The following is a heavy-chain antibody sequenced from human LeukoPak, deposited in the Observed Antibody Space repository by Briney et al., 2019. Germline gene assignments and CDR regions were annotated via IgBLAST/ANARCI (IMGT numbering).Heavy chain of an antibody. CDR3: SKDSDD. Sequence: SQTLPLTCTVSSGSINRGSSFWSWVRQPPGKGLEWIGYIYPSGTTYYEPSLKSRVTISVDTSNNQFSLSLDSVTAADTAVYFCSKDSDDWGQGTLVIVSS. J-gene: IGHJ4*02. CDR1: SGSINRGSSF. CDR2: IYPSGTT. V-gene: IGHV4-30-4*08.